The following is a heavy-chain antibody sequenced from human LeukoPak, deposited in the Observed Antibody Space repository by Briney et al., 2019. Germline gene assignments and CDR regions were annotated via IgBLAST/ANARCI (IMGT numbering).Heavy chain of an antibody. J-gene: IGHJ6*02. CDR2: IYSGGST. V-gene: IGHV3-53*05. CDR1: GFTVSSNY. Sequence: GGSLRLSCAASGFTVSSNYMSWVRQAPGKGLEWVSVIYSGGSTYYADSVKGRFTISRDNSKNTLYLQMNSLRAEDTALYYCAKDSCSSTSCYNYYYYGMDVWGQGTTVTVSS. D-gene: IGHD2-2*02. CDR3: AKDSCSSTSCYNYYYYGMDV.